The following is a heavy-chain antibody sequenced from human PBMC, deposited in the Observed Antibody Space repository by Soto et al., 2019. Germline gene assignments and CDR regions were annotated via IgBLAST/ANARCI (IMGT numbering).Heavy chain of an antibody. CDR2: INPDDSDT. D-gene: IGHD4-17*01. J-gene: IGHJ2*01. CDR3: ARHPYGGYYWYLDL. Sequence: LGQSLKISCQGLGYTFTSYWIGWVLQMPGKGLEWMGIINPDDSDTRYRRRFQGQVTISADKSITTAYLQWSSLKASDTAMYYCARHPYGGYYWYLDLWGRGSLVTVSS. CDR1: GYTFTSYW. V-gene: IGHV5-51*01.